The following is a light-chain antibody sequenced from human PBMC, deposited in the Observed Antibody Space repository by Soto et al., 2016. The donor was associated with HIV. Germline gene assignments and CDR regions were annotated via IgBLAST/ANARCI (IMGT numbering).Light chain of an antibody. V-gene: IGLV3-19*01. Sequence: SSELTQDPTVSVALGQTVRITCQGDSLRNYYASWYQQKAGQAPVLVIYGKNDRPSGIPDRVSGSSSGNTASLTVTGAQAEGEADYYCSSRDSSSNHVIFGGGTKLIVL. J-gene: IGLJ2*01. CDR3: SSRDSSSNHVI. CDR1: SLRNYY. CDR2: GKN.